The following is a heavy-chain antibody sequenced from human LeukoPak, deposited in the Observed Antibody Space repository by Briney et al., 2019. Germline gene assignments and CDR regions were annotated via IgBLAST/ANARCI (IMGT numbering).Heavy chain of an antibody. V-gene: IGHV4-39*07. J-gene: IGHJ6*03. D-gene: IGHD3-3*01. CDR1: GGSISSSSYY. CDR3: ARDRRFWSGYWNYMDV. Sequence: SETLSLTCTVSGGSISSSSYYWGWIRQPPGKGLEWIGSIYYSGSTYYNPSLKSRVTISVDTSKNQFSLKLSSVTAADTAVYYCARDRRFWSGYWNYMDVWGKGTTVTVSS. CDR2: IYYSGST.